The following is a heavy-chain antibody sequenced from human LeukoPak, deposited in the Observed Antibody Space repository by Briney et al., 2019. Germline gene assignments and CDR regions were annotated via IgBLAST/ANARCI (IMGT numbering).Heavy chain of an antibody. V-gene: IGHV4-59*08. CDR1: NGSFSNHF. D-gene: IGHD2-2*01. CDR3: ASVVGVDPDAFYI. J-gene: IGHJ3*02. CDR2: ISYSGSA. Sequence: SETLSLTCTVSNGSFSNHFWSWIRQPPGKGLEWIGYISYSGSAHYDPSLKSRVTISVDTSKNQFSLKLSSVTAADTAVYYCASVVGVDPDAFYIWGPGTLVTGSS.